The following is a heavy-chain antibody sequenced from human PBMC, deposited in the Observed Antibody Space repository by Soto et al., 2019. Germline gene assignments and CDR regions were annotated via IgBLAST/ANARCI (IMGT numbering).Heavy chain of an antibody. CDR2: IYNSGKT. CDR3: AKNLPRTGRFDY. Sequence: SETLSLTCSLSGASITSTTYFWAWIRQPPGKGLEWVGSIYNSGKTHYNPPLKSRTTISVDRSRNQFSLQVSSVTAADTAVYYCAKNLPRTGRFDYWGQGTVVTVSS. CDR1: GASITSTTYF. J-gene: IGHJ4*02. V-gene: IGHV4-39*01.